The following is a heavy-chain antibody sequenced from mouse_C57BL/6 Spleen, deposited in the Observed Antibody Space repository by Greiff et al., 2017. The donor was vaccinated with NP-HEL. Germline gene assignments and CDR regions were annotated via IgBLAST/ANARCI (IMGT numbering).Heavy chain of an antibody. V-gene: IGHV1-50*01. CDR1: GYTFTSYW. CDR2: IDPSDSYT. Sequence: QVQLQQPGAELVKPGASVKLSCKASGYTFTSYWMQWVKQRPGQGLEWIGEIDPSDSYTNYNQKFKGKATLTVDTSSSTAYLQLSSLTSEDSAVYYCARIYYGNSYFDYWGQGTTLTVSS. CDR3: ARIYYGNSYFDY. J-gene: IGHJ2*01. D-gene: IGHD2-1*01.